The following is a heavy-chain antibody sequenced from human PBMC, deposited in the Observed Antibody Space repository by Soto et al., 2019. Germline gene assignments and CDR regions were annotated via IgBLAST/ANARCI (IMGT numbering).Heavy chain of an antibody. CDR1: GYTFTSYA. D-gene: IGHD3-10*01. J-gene: IGHJ4*02. V-gene: IGHV1-18*01. CDR2: ISAYNGNT. Sequence: QVQLVQSGAEVMKPGASVKVSCKASGYTFTSYAISWVRQAPGQGLEWMGWISAYNGNTNYAQKLQGRVTMTTDTSASTAYMELRSLRSDDTAVYYCASGWFGEFVYYFDYWGQGTLVTVSS. CDR3: ASGWFGEFVYYFDY.